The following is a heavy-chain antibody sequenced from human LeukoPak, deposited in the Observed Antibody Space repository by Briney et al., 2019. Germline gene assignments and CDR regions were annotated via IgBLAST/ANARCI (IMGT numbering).Heavy chain of an antibody. V-gene: IGHV4-59*12. J-gene: IGHJ4*02. Sequence: SETLSLTCTVSGGSISSYYWSWIRQPPGKGLEWIGYIYYSGSTNYNPSLKSRVTISVDTSKNQFSLKLSSVTAADTAVYYCARDPLLSYSGSYYFDYWGQGTLVTVSS. CDR1: GGSISSYY. CDR2: IYYSGST. CDR3: ARDPLLSYSGSYYFDY. D-gene: IGHD1-26*01.